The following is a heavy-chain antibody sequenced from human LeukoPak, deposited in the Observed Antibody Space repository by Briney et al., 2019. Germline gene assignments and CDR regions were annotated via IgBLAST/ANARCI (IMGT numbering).Heavy chain of an antibody. CDR1: GYTFTGYY. D-gene: IGHD5-12*01. J-gene: IGHJ4*02. Sequence: ASVKVSCKASGYTFTGYYMHWVRQAPGQGLEWMGWINPISGGTNYAQKFQGRVTMTRDTSISTAYLELSRLRSDDTAVYYCASGYSGYDFDYWGQGTLVTVSS. CDR2: INPISGGT. CDR3: ASGYSGYDFDY. V-gene: IGHV1-2*02.